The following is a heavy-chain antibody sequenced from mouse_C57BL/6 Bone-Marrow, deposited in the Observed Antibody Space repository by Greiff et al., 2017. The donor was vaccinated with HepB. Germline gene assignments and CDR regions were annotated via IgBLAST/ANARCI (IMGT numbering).Heavy chain of an antibody. CDR1: GYTFTSYW. D-gene: IGHD1-1*01. J-gene: IGHJ2*01. CDR3: AREGYYGPYYFDY. Sequence: QVQLQQPGAELVKPGASVKLSCKASGYTFTSYWMHWVKQRPGQGLEWIGMIHPNSGSTNYNEKFKSKATLTVDKSSSTAYMQLSSLTFEDSAVYYCAREGYYGPYYFDYWGQGTTLTVSS. CDR2: IHPNSGST. V-gene: IGHV1-64*01.